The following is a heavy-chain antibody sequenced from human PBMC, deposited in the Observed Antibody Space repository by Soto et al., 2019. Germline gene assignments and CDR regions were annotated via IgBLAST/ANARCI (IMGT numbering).Heavy chain of an antibody. J-gene: IGHJ6*02. D-gene: IGHD5-12*01. CDR3: ARSYYRFNSGYGFSMDV. CDR2: ISYDGSNK. Sequence: QVQLVESGGGVVQPGRSLRLSCAASGFTFSSYAMHWVRQAPGKGLEWVAVISYDGSNKYYADSVKGRFTISRDKSKNTLYLQMNSLRAEDTAVYYCARSYYRFNSGYGFSMDVWGQGTTVTVSS. V-gene: IGHV3-30-3*01. CDR1: GFTFSSYA.